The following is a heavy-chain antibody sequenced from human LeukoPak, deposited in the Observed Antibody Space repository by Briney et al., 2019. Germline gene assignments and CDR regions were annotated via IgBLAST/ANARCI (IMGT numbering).Heavy chain of an antibody. J-gene: IGHJ4*02. Sequence: SETLSLTCTVPGGSISSGDYYWSWIRQPPGKGLEWIGYIYYSGSTYYNPSLKSRVTISVDTSKNQFSLKLSSVTAADTAVYYCASPPGGSSYDGYFDYWGQGTLVTVSS. CDR2: IYYSGST. CDR1: GGSISSGDYY. D-gene: IGHD6-6*01. CDR3: ASPPGGSSYDGYFDY. V-gene: IGHV4-30-4*08.